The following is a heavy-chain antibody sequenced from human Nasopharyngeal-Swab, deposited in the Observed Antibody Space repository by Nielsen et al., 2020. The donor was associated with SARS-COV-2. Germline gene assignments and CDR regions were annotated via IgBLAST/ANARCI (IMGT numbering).Heavy chain of an antibody. CDR3: ARLLAPAAIRPLYYFDY. Sequence: KVSCKGSGYSFTSYWIGWVRQMPGKGLEWMGIIYPGDSDTRYSPSFQGQVTISADKSISTACLQWSSLKASDTAMYYCARLLAPAAIRPLYYFDYWGQGTLVTVSS. J-gene: IGHJ4*02. V-gene: IGHV5-51*01. CDR2: IYPGDSDT. D-gene: IGHD2-2*02. CDR1: GYSFTSYW.